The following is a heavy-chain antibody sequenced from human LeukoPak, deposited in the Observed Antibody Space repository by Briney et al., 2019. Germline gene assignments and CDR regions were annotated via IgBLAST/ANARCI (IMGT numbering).Heavy chain of an antibody. J-gene: IGHJ4*02. CDR3: AAVRSDSSGYSYYFDY. D-gene: IGHD3-22*01. CDR1: GFTFTSSA. CDR2: IVVGSGNT. Sequence: SVKVSCKASGFTFTSSAVQWVRQARGQRLEWIGWIVVGSGNTNYAQKFQERVTITRDMSTSTAYMELSSLRSEDTAVYYRAAVRSDSSGYSYYFDYWGQGTLVTVSS. V-gene: IGHV1-58*01.